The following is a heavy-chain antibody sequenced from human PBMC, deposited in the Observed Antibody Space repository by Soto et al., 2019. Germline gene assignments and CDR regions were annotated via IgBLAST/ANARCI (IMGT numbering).Heavy chain of an antibody. J-gene: IGHJ6*02. Sequence: SETLSLTCTVSGGSISSGDYYWSWIRQPPGKGLEWIGYIYYSGSTYYNPSLKSRVTISVDTSKSQFSLKLSSVTAADTAVYYCARGALTGYYPGNGMDVWGQGTTVTVSS. V-gene: IGHV4-30-4*01. CDR1: GGSISSGDYY. D-gene: IGHD3-9*01. CDR2: IYYSGST. CDR3: ARGALTGYYPGNGMDV.